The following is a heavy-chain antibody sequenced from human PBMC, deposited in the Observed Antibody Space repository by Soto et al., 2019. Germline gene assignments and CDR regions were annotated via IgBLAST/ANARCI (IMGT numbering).Heavy chain of an antibody. V-gene: IGHV3-21*01. CDR3: ARDFVVVVAATPDYYYGMDV. CDR2: ISSSSGCV. CDR1: GFTFRSSP. J-gene: IGHJ6*02. D-gene: IGHD2-15*01. Sequence: GGSLRLSCAVSGFTFRSSPMSWVRRAPGKGLEWVSGISSSSGCVYYAESVRGRFTISRDNTKNSLFLQMNSLRAEDTAVYYCARDFVVVVAATPDYYYGMDVWGQGTTVTVSS.